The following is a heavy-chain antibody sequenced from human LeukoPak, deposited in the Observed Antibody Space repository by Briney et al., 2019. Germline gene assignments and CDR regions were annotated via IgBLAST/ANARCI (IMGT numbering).Heavy chain of an antibody. CDR2: INPSGGST. J-gene: IGHJ3*02. Sequence: ASVKVSCKASGYTFTSYYMHWVRQAPGQGLEWMGIINPSGGSTSYAQKFQGRVTMTRDTSTSTVYMELSSLRSEDTAVYYCATGRLGIVGAPTTFDIWGQGTMVTVSS. D-gene: IGHD1-26*01. CDR3: ATGRLGIVGAPTTFDI. V-gene: IGHV1-46*01. CDR1: GYTFTSYY.